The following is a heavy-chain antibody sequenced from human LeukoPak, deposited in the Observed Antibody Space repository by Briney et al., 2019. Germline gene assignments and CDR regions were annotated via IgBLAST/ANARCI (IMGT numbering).Heavy chain of an antibody. CDR2: INLNSGDT. CDR1: GYTFTDYY. V-gene: IGHV1-2*02. Sequence: ASVKVSCKASGYTFTDYYMHWVRQAPGRGLEWMAWINLNSGDTYYAQNFQGRVTMTRDTSISTAYMELSRLRSDDTALYYCARASGRYSDAFDIWGQGTMVTVSS. D-gene: IGHD1-26*01. J-gene: IGHJ3*02. CDR3: ARASGRYSDAFDI.